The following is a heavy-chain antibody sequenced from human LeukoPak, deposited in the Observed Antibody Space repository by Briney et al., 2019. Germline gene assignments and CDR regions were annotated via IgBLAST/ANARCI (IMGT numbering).Heavy chain of an antibody. CDR1: GGSISSGSYY. J-gene: IGHJ4*02. D-gene: IGHD4-23*01. V-gene: IGHV4-61*02. CDR3: ARDGGNSIPDY. Sequence: TTSETLSLTCTVSGGSISSGSYYWSWIRQPAGKGLEWIGRIYTSGSTNYNPSLKSRVTISVDTSKNQFSLKLSSVTAADTAVYYCARDGGNSIPDYWGQGTLVTVSS. CDR2: IYTSGST.